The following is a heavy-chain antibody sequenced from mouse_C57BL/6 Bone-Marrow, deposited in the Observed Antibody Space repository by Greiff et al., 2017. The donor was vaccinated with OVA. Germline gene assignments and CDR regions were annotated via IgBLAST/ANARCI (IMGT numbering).Heavy chain of an antibody. J-gene: IGHJ3*01. CDR3: AKIYYGNSWFAY. Sequence: EVQVVESGPELVKPGASVKISCKASGYSFTDYNMNWVKQSNGKSLEWIGVINPNYGTTSYNQKLKGKATLTVDQSSSTAYMQRNCLTSEDSAVYYCAKIYYGNSWFAYWGQGTLVTVSA. V-gene: IGHV1-39*01. CDR1: GYSFTDYN. CDR2: INPNYGTT. D-gene: IGHD2-1*01.